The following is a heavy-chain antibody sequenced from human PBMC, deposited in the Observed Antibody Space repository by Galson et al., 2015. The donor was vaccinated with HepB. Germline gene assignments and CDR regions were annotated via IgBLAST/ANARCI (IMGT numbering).Heavy chain of an antibody. CDR1: GFTFSSYG. CDR2: ISYDGSNK. D-gene: IGHD2-15*01. V-gene: IGHV3-30*18. CDR3: AKDGGRYCSGGSCMLVPFDY. Sequence: SLRLSCAASGFTFSSYGMHWVRQAPGKGLEWVAVISYDGSNKYYADSVKGRFTISRDNSKNTLYLQMNSLRAEDTAVYYCAKDGGRYCSGGSCMLVPFDYWGQGTLVTVSS. J-gene: IGHJ4*02.